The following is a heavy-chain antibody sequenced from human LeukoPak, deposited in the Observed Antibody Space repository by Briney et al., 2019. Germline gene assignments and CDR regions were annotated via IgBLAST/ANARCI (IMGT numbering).Heavy chain of an antibody. V-gene: IGHV3-21*01. CDR2: ISSSSSYI. D-gene: IGHD1-1*01. CDR1: GFTFSSYS. Sequence: GVLRLSCAASGFTFSSYSMNWVRQAPGKGLEWVSSISSSSSYIYYADSVKGRFTISSDNAKNSLYLQMNSLRAEDTAVYYCARDQNRNDEVYYYGMDVWGKGTTVTVSS. J-gene: IGHJ6*04. CDR3: ARDQNRNDEVYYYGMDV.